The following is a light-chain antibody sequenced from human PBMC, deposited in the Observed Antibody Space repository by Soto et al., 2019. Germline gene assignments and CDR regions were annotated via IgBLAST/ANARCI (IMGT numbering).Light chain of an antibody. Sequence: DIPMTTSPSSLFPFVGAALPTICREVKSFRSNLNWYHQKPGKAPNLLIFAASSLHSGVPSRFSGSGSGTEFTLTITSLQPEDFATYYCQQSFSTPRTFGQGTKVEIK. V-gene: IGKV1-39*01. CDR3: QQSFSTPRT. CDR1: KSFRSN. J-gene: IGKJ1*01. CDR2: AAS.